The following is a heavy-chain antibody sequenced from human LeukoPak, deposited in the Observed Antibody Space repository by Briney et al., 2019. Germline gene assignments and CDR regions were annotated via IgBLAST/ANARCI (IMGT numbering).Heavy chain of an antibody. D-gene: IGHD6-19*01. CDR1: GFTFSSYG. CDR2: ISYDGGNK. J-gene: IGHJ4*02. V-gene: IGHV3-30*03. Sequence: GGSLRLSCAASGFTFSSYGMHWVRQAPGKGLEWVAVISYDGGNKYYADSVKGRFTISRDNSKNTLYLQMNSLRAEDTAVYYCAPLGIAVAGLDYWGEGNPGTLSS. CDR3: APLGIAVAGLDY.